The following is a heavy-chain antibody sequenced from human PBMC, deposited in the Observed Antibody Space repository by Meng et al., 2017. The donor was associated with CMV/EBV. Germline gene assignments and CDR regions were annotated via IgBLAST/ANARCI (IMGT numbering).Heavy chain of an antibody. Sequence: GYTFNSYDINWVRQATGQGLEWMGWMNPNSGNTGYAQKFQGRVTMTRNTSISTAYMELNSLRSEDTAVYYCARGPYSSSWYGYWFDPWGQGTLVTVSS. CDR3: ARGPYSSSWYGYWFDP. CDR2: MNPNSGNT. CDR1: GYTFNSYD. J-gene: IGHJ5*02. D-gene: IGHD6-13*01. V-gene: IGHV1-8*01.